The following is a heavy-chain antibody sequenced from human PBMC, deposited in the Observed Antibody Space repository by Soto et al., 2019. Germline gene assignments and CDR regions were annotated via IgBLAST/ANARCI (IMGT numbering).Heavy chain of an antibody. CDR1: GFTLSNYE. D-gene: IGHD3-22*01. J-gene: IGHJ4*02. CDR2: IHTTGSTI. V-gene: IGHV3-48*03. CDR3: ATSLSGYYYNY. Sequence: GGSLRLSXVASGFTLSNYEMMWVRQAPGKGLEWVSFIHTTGSTIYYADSVKGRFTISRDNAQNSLYLQMNSLRAEDTAVYYCATSLSGYYYNYWGQGTLVTVSS.